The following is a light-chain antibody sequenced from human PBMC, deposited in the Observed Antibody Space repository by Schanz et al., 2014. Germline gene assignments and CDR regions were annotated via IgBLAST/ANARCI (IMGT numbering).Light chain of an antibody. CDR1: SSNIGAGSD. J-gene: IGLJ1*01. Sequence: QSVLTQPPSVSGAPGQRVTISCTGSSSNIGAGSDVHWYQQLPGTAPKLLISGNSNRPSGVPDRFSGSKSGTSAPLAITGLQAEDEADYYCQSYDSSLSCVFGTGTKLTVL. V-gene: IGLV1-40*01. CDR2: GNS. CDR3: QSYDSSLSCV.